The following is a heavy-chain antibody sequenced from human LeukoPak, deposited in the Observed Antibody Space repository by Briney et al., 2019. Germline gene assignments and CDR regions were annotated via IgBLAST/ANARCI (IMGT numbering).Heavy chain of an antibody. V-gene: IGHV3-33*08. CDR3: ARGVFAGDLLTGYWYFDL. J-gene: IGHJ2*01. CDR2: IWYDGSNK. CDR1: GFSFSNYG. Sequence: PGGSLRLSCAASGFSFSNYGMHWVRQAPGKGLEWVALIWYDGSNKNYVDSVRGRFTISRDNSKNTVYLQMNSLRAEDTAVYYCARGVFAGDLLTGYWYFDLWGRGTLVTVSS. D-gene: IGHD1-20*01.